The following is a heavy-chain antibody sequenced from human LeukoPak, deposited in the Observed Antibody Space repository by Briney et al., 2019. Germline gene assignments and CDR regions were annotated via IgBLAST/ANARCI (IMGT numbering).Heavy chain of an antibody. Sequence: PSETLSLNCTVSGGSISSYYWSWIRQPAGKGLEWIGRIYTSGSTNYNPSLKSRVTMSVDTSKNQFSLKLSSVTAADTAVYYCARELIFGVVIVFDYWGQGTLVTVSS. D-gene: IGHD3-3*01. CDR3: ARELIFGVVIVFDY. J-gene: IGHJ4*02. CDR1: GGSISSYY. V-gene: IGHV4-4*07. CDR2: IYTSGST.